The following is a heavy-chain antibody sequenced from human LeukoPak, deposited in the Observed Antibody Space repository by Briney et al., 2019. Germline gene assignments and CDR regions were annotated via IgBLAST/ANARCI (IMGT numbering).Heavy chain of an antibody. Sequence: SETLSLTCTVSGGSLSSYYWSWIRQPPGKGLEWIGYIYYSGSTNYNPSLKSRVTISVDTSKNQFSLKLSSVTAADTAVYYCARVGGASDYYDSSGYYSYYFDYWGQGTLVTVSS. V-gene: IGHV4-59*01. D-gene: IGHD3-22*01. J-gene: IGHJ4*02. CDR2: IYYSGST. CDR1: GGSLSSYY. CDR3: ARVGGASDYYDSSGYYSYYFDY.